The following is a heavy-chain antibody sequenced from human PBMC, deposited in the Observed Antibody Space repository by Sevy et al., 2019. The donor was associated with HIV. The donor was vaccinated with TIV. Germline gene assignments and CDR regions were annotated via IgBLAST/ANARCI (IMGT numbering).Heavy chain of an antibody. CDR1: GFTFSSYT. J-gene: IGHJ4*02. Sequence: GGSLRLSCAASGFTFSSYTMNWVRQAPGKGLEWVSSISGSTTYIYYADSVKGRFTISRDNDRNSLYLQMNSLRGEETVEYYCARDPGRDSDYWGQGTLVTVSS. CDR3: ARDPGRDSDY. CDR2: ISGSTTYI. V-gene: IGHV3-21*01.